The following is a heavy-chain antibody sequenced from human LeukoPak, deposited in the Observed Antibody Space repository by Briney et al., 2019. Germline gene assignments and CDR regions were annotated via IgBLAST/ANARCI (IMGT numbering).Heavy chain of an antibody. J-gene: IGHJ3*02. CDR3: ARRGYFDWNDAFDI. CDR2: IIPIFGTA. Sequence: SVKVSCKASGGTSSSYAISWVRQAPGQGLEWMGGIIPIFGTANYAQKFQGRVTITADKSTSTAYMELSSLRSEDTAVYYCARRGYFDWNDAFDIWGQGTMVTVSS. D-gene: IGHD3-9*01. V-gene: IGHV1-69*06. CDR1: GGTSSSYA.